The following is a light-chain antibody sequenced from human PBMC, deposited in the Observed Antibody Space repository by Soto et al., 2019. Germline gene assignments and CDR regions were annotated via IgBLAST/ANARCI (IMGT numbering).Light chain of an antibody. CDR1: QSISSSY. CDR2: CAS. Sequence: EIVLTQSPGTLSLSPGERATLSCRASQSISSSYLAWYQQRPGQAPRLLIFCASYRATGIPDRFSGSGSGTDFTLTIGRLEPEDFAVYYCQQYSSSPPEFTFGPGTRVDSK. V-gene: IGKV3-20*01. CDR3: QQYSSSPPEFT. J-gene: IGKJ3*01.